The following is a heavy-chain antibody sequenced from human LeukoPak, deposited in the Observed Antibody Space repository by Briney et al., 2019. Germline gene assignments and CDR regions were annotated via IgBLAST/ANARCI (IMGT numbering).Heavy chain of an antibody. CDR3: ARQSSRWPYYFDY. CDR1: GYSFTSYW. D-gene: IGHD6-13*01. CDR2: IYPDDSDT. J-gene: IGHJ4*02. V-gene: IGHV5-51*01. Sequence: GESLKISCKGSGYSFTSYWIGWVRQMPGKGLEWMGIIYPDDSDTRYSPSFQGHVTISADKSISTAYLQWSSLKASDTAIYYCARQSSRWPYYFDYWGQGTLVTVSS.